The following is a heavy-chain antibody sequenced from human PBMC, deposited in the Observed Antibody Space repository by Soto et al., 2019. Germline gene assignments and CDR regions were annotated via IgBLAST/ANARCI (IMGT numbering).Heavy chain of an antibody. CDR1: GGTFRNYP. Sequence: QVQLVQSGTEVKKPGSSVKVSCKASGGTFRNYPINWVRQAPGQGLEWMGSIFPLTDIPDYAQNFQARLTISADKSTSTAYMELSSLTSDDTAMYFCARGPLVVLNYFESWGRGTLGTVSS. CDR2: IFPLTDIP. CDR3: ARGPLVVLNYFES. J-gene: IGHJ4*02. V-gene: IGHV1-69*02.